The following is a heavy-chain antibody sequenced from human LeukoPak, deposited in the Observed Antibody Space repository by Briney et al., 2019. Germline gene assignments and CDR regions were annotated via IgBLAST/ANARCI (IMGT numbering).Heavy chain of an antibody. J-gene: IGHJ3*02. CDR1: GFAVSTNF. V-gene: IGHV3-53*01. CDR3: ARVHDFWSGSRRDDALDI. CDR2: IYTGGST. D-gene: IGHD3-3*01. Sequence: GGSLRLSCAVSGFAVSTNFMSWVRQAPGKGLECVSLIYTGGSTYSADSVKGRFTISRDNYKNTLYLQMNSLRAEDTAVYYCARVHDFWSGSRRDDALDIWGQGTLVTVSS.